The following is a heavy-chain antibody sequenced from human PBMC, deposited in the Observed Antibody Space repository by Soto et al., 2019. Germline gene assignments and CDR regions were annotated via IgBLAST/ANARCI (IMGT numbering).Heavy chain of an antibody. CDR3: ARGVRGHYGKDV. J-gene: IGHJ6*02. D-gene: IGHD3-10*01. V-gene: IGHV3-74*01. CDR2: INGDGTTT. Sequence: EVQLVESGGGLVQPGGSLRLSCAASGFTFNNYWIHWVRQAPGKGPMWVSRINGDGTTTNYADSVKGRFAISRDNAKNTVYLQMNSLRAEDTALYYCARGVRGHYGKDVWDQGTTVTVSS. CDR1: GFTFNNYW.